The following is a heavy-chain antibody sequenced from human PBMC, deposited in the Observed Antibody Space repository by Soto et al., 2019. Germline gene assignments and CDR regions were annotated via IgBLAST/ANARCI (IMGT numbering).Heavy chain of an antibody. D-gene: IGHD3-10*01. J-gene: IGHJ3*02. CDR3: AREAFRPSWGSGSYYNARRQDAFAI. Sequence: GASVKVSCKASGYTFTSYGISWVRQAPGQGLEWMGWISAYNGNTNYAQKLQGRVTMTTDTSTSTAYMELRSLRSDDRAVYHCAREAFRPSWGSGSYYNARRQDAFAIRGQGTMVPVSS. CDR2: ISAYNGNT. V-gene: IGHV1-18*01. CDR1: GYTFTSYG.